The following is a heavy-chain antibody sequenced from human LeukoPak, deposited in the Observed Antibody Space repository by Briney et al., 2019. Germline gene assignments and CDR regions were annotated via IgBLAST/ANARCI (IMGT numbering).Heavy chain of an antibody. D-gene: IGHD2/OR15-2a*01. CDR1: GYTFTGYY. Sequence: ASVKVSCKASGYTFTGYYIHWARQAPGQGLEWMGWINPKSGGTTYAQKFQGRVTITRDTPISTAYMEVSRLGSDDTAVYFCAKDRENFIPETTFFYNYGLDVWGQGTTVTVSS. CDR2: INPKSGGT. CDR3: AKDRENFIPETTFFYNYGLDV. V-gene: IGHV1-2*02. J-gene: IGHJ6*02.